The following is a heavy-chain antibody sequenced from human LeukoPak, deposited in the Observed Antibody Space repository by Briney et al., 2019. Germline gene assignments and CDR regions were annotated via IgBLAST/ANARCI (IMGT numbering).Heavy chain of an antibody. CDR2: FEPADGEI. J-gene: IGHJ4*02. CDR3: ATGGLYGLFGY. D-gene: IGHD3-3*01. CDR1: GYTLTELS. Sequence: GASVKVSCKVSGYTLTELSMHWVRQAPGKGLEWMGGFEPADGEIIYAQKFQGRVTMTEDTSTDTAFMELRSLRSEDTAVYYCATGGLYGLFGYLGQGTLVTVSS. V-gene: IGHV1-24*01.